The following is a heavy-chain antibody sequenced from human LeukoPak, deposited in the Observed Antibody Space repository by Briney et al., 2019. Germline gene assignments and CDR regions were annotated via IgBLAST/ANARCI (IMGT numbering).Heavy chain of an antibody. CDR2: INKDGGEK. V-gene: IGHV3-7*03. D-gene: IGHD1-26*01. CDR3: VKDSPPRYSGSPPAY. Sequence: PGGSLRLSCAASGFTVSNNYMSWVRQAPGKGLEWVANINKDGGEKYYVDSVKGRFTISRDNAKNSLYLQMNSLRADDTAVYYCVKDSPPRYSGSPPAYWGQGTLVTVSS. J-gene: IGHJ4*02. CDR1: GFTVSNNY.